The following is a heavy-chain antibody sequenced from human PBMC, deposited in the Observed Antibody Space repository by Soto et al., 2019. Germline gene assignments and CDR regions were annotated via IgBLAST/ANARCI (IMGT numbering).Heavy chain of an antibody. Sequence: GESLKISCKGSGYSFTSYWIGWVRQMPGKGLEWMGIIYPGDSDTRYSPSFQGQVTISADKSISTAYLQWSSLKASDTAMYYRARTNWNYDPPLDYWGQGTLVTVSS. D-gene: IGHD1-7*01. V-gene: IGHV5-51*01. CDR2: IYPGDSDT. CDR1: GYSFTSYW. CDR3: ARTNWNYDPPLDY. J-gene: IGHJ4*02.